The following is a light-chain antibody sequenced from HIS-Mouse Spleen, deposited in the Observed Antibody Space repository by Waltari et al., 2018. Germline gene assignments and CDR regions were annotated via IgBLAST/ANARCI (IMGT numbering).Light chain of an antibody. J-gene: IGKJ2*01. Sequence: DIVMTQSPDSLAVSLGERATINCKSSQSVLYSSNNKNYLAWYQQKPGQPPKLLIYWASTRESGVPDRCSGSWSGTDFTLTISSLQAEDVAVYYCQQYYSTPYTFGQGTKLEIK. CDR1: QSVLYSSNNKNY. CDR3: QQYYSTPYT. V-gene: IGKV4-1*01. CDR2: WAS.